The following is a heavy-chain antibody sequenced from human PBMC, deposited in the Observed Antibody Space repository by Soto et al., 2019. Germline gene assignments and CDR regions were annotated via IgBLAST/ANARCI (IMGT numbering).Heavy chain of an antibody. CDR1: GGSISSYY. Sequence: QVQLQESGPGLVKPSETLSLTCTVSGGSISSYYWSWIRQPPGKGLEWIGRIYTSGSTNYNPSLKSRVTMSVDTSKNQFSLKLSSVTAADTAVYYCARDAGVAGTDWFDPWGQGTLVTVSS. CDR2: IYTSGST. CDR3: ARDAGVAGTDWFDP. D-gene: IGHD1-1*01. V-gene: IGHV4-4*07. J-gene: IGHJ5*02.